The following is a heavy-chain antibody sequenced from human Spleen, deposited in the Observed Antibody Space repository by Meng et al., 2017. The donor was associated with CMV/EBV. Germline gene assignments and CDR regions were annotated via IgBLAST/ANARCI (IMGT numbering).Heavy chain of an antibody. CDR2: IYSSGGT. J-gene: IGHJ5*02. V-gene: IGHV4-61*07. D-gene: IGHD3-10*01. CDR3: ARLPTVRGFGDWFDP. Sequence: SLSSASSHWGWIRQPPGRGLEWIGYIYSSGGTNSTPSLTSRVTMSVDTSKNQFSLKVTSVTAADTAVYFCARLPTVRGFGDWFDPWGQGTLVTVSS. CDR1: SLSSASSH.